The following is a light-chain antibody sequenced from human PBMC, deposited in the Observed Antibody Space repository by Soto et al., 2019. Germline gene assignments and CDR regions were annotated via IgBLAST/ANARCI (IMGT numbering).Light chain of an antibody. CDR2: DAS. CDR1: QSVSSY. CDR3: QQRSNWPLTWT. V-gene: IGKV3-11*01. J-gene: IGKJ1*01. Sequence: EIVLTQSPATLSLSPGERATLSCRASQSVSSYLAWYQQKPGQAPSLLIYDASNRATGIPARFSGSGSGTDFTLTISSLEPEDFAVYYCQQRSNWPLTWTFGQWTKVEIK.